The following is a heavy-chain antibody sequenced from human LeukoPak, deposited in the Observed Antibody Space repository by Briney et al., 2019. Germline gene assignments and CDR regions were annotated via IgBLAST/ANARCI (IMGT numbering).Heavy chain of an antibody. Sequence: SETLSLTCAVSGDPINSIDWWSWVRQSPARGLEWIGEIYHSGGTNYNPSLKSRVTRSVDKSKNHLSLKLTSVTAADTAVYFCVGNGYYALDYWGQGALVTVAS. CDR3: VGNGYYALDY. D-gene: IGHD2/OR15-2a*01. CDR1: GDPINSIDW. J-gene: IGHJ4*02. V-gene: IGHV4-4*02. CDR2: IYHSGGT.